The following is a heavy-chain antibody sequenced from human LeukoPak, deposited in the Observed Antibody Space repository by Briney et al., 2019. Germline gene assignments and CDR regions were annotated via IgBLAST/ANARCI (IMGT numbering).Heavy chain of an antibody. CDR3: ARGSNYYDSSGYLSDLDY. D-gene: IGHD3-22*01. V-gene: IGHV3-74*01. J-gene: IGHJ4*02. Sequence: GGSLRLSCAASGFTFSNYWMYWVRQAPGKGPVWVSRIHNDGTGTSYADSVKGRFTISRDNAKNTLYLQMNSLRAEDTAVYYCARGSNYYDSSGYLSDLDYWGQGTLVTVSS. CDR1: GFTFSNYW. CDR2: IHNDGTGT.